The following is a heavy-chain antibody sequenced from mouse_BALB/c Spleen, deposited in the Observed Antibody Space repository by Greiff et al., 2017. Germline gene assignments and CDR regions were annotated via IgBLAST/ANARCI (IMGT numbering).Heavy chain of an antibody. J-gene: IGHJ1*01. D-gene: IGHD3-2*01. CDR3: ASRDSSGYEYFDV. V-gene: IGHV14-1*02. CDR2: IDPENGNT. Sequence: VQLQQPGAELVRPGALVKLSCKASGFNIKDYYMHWVKQRPEQGLEWIGWIDPENGNTIYDPKFQGKASITADTSSNTAYLQLSSLTSEDTAVYYCASRDSSGYEYFDVWGAGTTVTVSS. CDR1: GFNIKDYY.